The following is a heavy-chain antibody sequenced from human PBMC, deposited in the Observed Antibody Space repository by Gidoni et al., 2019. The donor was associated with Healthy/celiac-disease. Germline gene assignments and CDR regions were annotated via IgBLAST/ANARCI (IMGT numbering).Heavy chain of an antibody. CDR3: ATQLGARPYYYYGMDV. CDR2: MNPNSGNT. J-gene: IGHJ6*02. Sequence: ATGQGLEWMGWMNPNSGNTGYAQKFQGRVTMTRNTSISTAYMELSSLRSEDTAVYYCATQLGARPYYYYGMDVWGQGTTVTVSS. V-gene: IGHV1-8*01. D-gene: IGHD1-26*01.